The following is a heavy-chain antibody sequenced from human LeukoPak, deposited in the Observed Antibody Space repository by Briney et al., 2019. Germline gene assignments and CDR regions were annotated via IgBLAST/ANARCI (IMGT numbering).Heavy chain of an antibody. V-gene: IGHV4-30-2*01. CDR3: ARAVVPAAIIGGWFDP. D-gene: IGHD2-2*02. CDR2: IYHSGST. Sequence: PSETLSLTCTVSGGSISSGSYYWSWIRQPPGKGLEWIGYIYHSGSTYYNPSLKSRVTISVDRSKNQFSLKLSSVTAADTAVYYCARAVVPAAIIGGWFDPWGQGTLVTVSS. J-gene: IGHJ5*02. CDR1: GGSISSGSYY.